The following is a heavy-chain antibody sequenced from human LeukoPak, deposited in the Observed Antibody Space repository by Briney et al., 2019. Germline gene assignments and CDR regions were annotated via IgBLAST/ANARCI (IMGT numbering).Heavy chain of an antibody. D-gene: IGHD3-3*01. CDR1: GGTFSSYA. J-gene: IGHJ4*02. CDR2: IIPIFGTA. CDR3: ARGRKNYDFPN. Sequence: GASVKISCKASGGTFSSYAISWVRQAPGQGLEWIGGIIPIFGTANYAQKFQGRVTITADESTSTAYMELSSLRSEDTAVYYCARGRKNYDFPNWGQGTLVTVSS. V-gene: IGHV1-69*13.